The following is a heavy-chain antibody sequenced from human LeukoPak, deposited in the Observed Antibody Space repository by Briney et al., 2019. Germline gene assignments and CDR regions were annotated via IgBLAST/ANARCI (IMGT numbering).Heavy chain of an antibody. CDR3: ASGYSSGLYYFNY. CDR1: GGTFSSYA. CDR2: IIPIFGTA. J-gene: IGHJ4*02. V-gene: IGHV1-69*13. D-gene: IGHD6-19*01. Sequence: ASVKVSCKASGGTFSSYAISWVRQAPGQGLEWMGGIIPIFGTANYAQKFQGRVTITADESTSTAYMELSSLRSEDTAVYYCASGYSSGLYYFNYWGQGTLVTVSS.